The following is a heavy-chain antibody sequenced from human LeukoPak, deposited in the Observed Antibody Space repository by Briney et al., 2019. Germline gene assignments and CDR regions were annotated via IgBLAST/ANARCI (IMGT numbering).Heavy chain of an antibody. CDR2: ISAYNGNT. Sequence: GASVKVSCKASGYTFTSYGISWVRQAPGQGLEWMGWISAYNGNTNYAQKLQGRVTMTTDTSTSTAYMELRSLRSDDTAMYYCAREPPYYYDSSGLDYWGQGTLVTVSS. CDR3: AREPPYYYDSSGLDY. D-gene: IGHD3-22*01. J-gene: IGHJ4*02. CDR1: GYTFTSYG. V-gene: IGHV1-18*01.